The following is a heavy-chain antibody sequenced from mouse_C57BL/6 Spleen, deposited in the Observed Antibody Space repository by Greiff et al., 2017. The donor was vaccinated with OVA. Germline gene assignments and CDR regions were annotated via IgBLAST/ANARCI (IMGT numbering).Heavy chain of an antibody. CDR3: ARVYYYGSSTYYAMDY. V-gene: IGHV1-78*01. CDR1: GYTFTDHT. Sequence: QVQLQQSDAELVKPGASVKISCKVSGYTFTDHTIHWMKQRPEQGLEWIGYIYPRDGSTKYNEKFKGKATLTADKSSSTAYMQLNSLTSEVSAVYFCARVYYYGSSTYYAMDYWGQGTSVTVSS. D-gene: IGHD1-1*01. J-gene: IGHJ4*01. CDR2: IYPRDGST.